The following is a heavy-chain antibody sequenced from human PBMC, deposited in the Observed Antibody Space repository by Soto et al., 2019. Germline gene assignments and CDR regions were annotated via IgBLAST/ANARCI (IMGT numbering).Heavy chain of an antibody. Sequence: SETLSLTCAVSGASISGSYYYWAWLRQSPGKGPEWIGSVFYTGFTSYNPSLGSRVSVSVDTSNSQFSLKLSAVTAADTAVYYCATSQKGYNWNYFDHWGQGALVTVSS. CDR1: GASISGSYYY. CDR3: ATSQKGYNWNYFDH. D-gene: IGHD1-20*01. J-gene: IGHJ4*02. V-gene: IGHV4-39*01. CDR2: VFYTGFT.